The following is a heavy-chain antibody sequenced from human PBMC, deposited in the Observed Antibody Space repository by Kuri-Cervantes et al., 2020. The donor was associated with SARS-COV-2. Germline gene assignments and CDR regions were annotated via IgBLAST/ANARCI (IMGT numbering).Heavy chain of an antibody. CDR2: IWYDGSNK. D-gene: IGHD2-8*01. CDR1: GFTFSSYG. CDR3: AKAYEIVLLVGFDF. Sequence: LSLTCAASGFTFSSYGMHWVRQAPGKGLEWVAVIWYDGSNKYYADSVKGRFTISRDNNRNTPFLQMSTLGADDTAVYYCAKAYEIVLLVGFDFWGRGTLVTVSS. V-gene: IGHV3-33*03. J-gene: IGHJ4*02.